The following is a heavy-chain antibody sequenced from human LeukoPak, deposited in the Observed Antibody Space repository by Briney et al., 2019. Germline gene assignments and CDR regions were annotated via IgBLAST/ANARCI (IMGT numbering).Heavy chain of an antibody. V-gene: IGHV1-18*01. CDR1: GYTFTNYD. J-gene: IGHJ5*02. Sequence: ASVKVSCKASGYTFTNYDVSWVRQAPGQGLEWMGWISAYNGNTNYAQKLQGRVTMTTDRSTSTTYMVLRSLRSDDTAVYYCARAQQLVHWFDPWGQGTLVTVSS. D-gene: IGHD6-13*01. CDR3: ARAQQLVHWFDP. CDR2: ISAYNGNT.